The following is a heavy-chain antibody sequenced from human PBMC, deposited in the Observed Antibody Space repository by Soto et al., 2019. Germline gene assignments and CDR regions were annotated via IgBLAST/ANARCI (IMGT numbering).Heavy chain of an antibody. V-gene: IGHV1-8*01. J-gene: IGHJ6*02. CDR1: GYTFTSYD. CDR3: ARGVWNCTNGVCYTWYLGLGGYYYGMDV. CDR2: MNPNSGNT. D-gene: IGHD2-8*01. Sequence: ASVKVSCKASGYTFTSYDINWVRQATGQGLEWMGWMNPNSGNTGYAQKFQGRVTMTRNTSISTAYMELSSLRSEDTAVYYCARGVWNCTNGVCYTWYLGLGGYYYGMDVWGQGTTVTVSS.